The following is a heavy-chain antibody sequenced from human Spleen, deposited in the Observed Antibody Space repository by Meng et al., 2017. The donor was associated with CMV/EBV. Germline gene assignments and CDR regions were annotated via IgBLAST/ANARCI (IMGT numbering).Heavy chain of an antibody. V-gene: IGHV1-46*01. Sequence: ASVKVSCKASGYTFTSYYMHWVRQAPGQGLEWMGIINPSGGSTSYAQKFQGRVTMTRDTSTSTVYMELSSLRSEDTAVYYCAASAAWGSGWTRPDYWGQGTLVTVSS. J-gene: IGHJ4*02. CDR2: INPSGGST. D-gene: IGHD6-19*01. CDR1: GYTFTSYY. CDR3: AASAAWGSGWTRPDY.